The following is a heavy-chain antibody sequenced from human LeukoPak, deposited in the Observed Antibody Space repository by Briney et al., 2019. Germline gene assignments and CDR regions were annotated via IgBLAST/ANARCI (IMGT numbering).Heavy chain of an antibody. D-gene: IGHD5-12*01. CDR2: IIPIFGTA. CDR1: GGTFSSYA. CDR3: ARDPLGRGYSGYDGN. Sequence: GASVKVSCKASGGTFSSYAISWVRQAPGQGLEWMGGIIPIFGTANYAQKFQGRVTITTDESTSTAYMELSSLRSEDTAVYYCARDPLGRGYSGYDGNWGQGTLVTVSS. V-gene: IGHV1-69*05. J-gene: IGHJ4*02.